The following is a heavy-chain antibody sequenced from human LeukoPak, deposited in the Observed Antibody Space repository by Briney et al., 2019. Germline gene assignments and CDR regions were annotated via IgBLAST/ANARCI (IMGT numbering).Heavy chain of an antibody. J-gene: IGHJ4*02. CDR3: ATTSPPYSSGWYYFDY. D-gene: IGHD6-19*01. CDR2: IYPGDSDT. V-gene: IGHV5-51*01. CDR1: GYSFTSYW. Sequence: GESLKISCKGSGYSFTSYWIGWVRQMPGKGLEWMGIIYPGDSDTRYSPSFQGQVTISADKSISTAYLQWSSLKASDTAMYYCATTSPPYSSGWYYFDYWGQGTLVTVSS.